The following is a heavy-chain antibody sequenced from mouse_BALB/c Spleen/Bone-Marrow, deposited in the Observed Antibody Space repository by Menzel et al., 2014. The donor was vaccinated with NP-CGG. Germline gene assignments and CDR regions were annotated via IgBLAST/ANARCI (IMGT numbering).Heavy chain of an antibody. CDR3: ARDKGRVFFDY. CDR1: GFTFTDYY. CDR2: IRNKANGYTT. J-gene: IGHJ2*01. Sequence: EVHLVESGGGLVQPGGSLRLSCATSGFTFTDYYMNWVRQPPGKALEWLVFIRNKANGYTTEYSASVKSRFTISRDNSQNVLYLQMNTLRADDSATYYCARDKGRVFFDYWGQGTVVTVSS. V-gene: IGHV7-3*02.